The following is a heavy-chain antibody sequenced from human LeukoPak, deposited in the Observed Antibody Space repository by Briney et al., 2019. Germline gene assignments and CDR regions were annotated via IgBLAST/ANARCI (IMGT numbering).Heavy chain of an antibody. CDR1: GYTFTGYC. CDR2: INPNSGGT. D-gene: IGHD1-1*01. Sequence: ASVKVSCKASGYTFTGYCMHWVRQAPGQGLEWMGWINPNSGGTNYAQKLQGRVTMTTDTSTSTAYMELRSLRSDDTAVYYCARGRARELANNWNIDYWGQGTLVTVSS. J-gene: IGHJ4*02. V-gene: IGHV1-2*02. CDR3: ARGRARELANNWNIDY.